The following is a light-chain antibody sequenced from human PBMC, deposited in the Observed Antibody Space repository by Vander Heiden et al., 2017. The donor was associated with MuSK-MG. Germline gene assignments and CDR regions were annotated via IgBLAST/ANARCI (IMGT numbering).Light chain of an antibody. V-gene: IGKV4-1*01. J-gene: IGKJ4*01. CDR3: QQDDSSPRT. CDR1: QSLLLRDNNKDY. Sequence: DIVMTQSPDSLAVSLGERATMHCKSSQSLLLRDNNKDYLAWYQQRPGQPPRLLIYWASNRGSGVPDRFSGGGSGTDFTLTIRSLQAEDVAVYFCQQDDSSPRTFGGGTKVEIK. CDR2: WAS.